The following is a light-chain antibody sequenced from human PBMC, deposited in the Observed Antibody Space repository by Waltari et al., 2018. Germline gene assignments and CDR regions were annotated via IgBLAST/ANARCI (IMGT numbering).Light chain of an antibody. CDR2: DVT. CDR1: GSAVVASDY. V-gene: IGLV2-14*03. J-gene: IGLJ2*01. Sequence: QSALTQPASVSGSPGQSITTSCIGIGSAVVASDYVSWHQHHPGKAPQVIIYDVTNRPAGVSDRFSASKSANTASLTISRLQPEDEADYYCSSQTLDGLILFGGGTRLTVL. CDR3: SSQTLDGLIL.